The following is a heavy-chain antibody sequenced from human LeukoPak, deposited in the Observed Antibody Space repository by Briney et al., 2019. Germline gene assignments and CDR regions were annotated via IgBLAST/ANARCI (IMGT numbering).Heavy chain of an antibody. J-gene: IGHJ4*02. V-gene: IGHV1-69*13. CDR1: GGTFANYA. CDR3: AKGHDDFRQFDF. D-gene: IGHD3-3*01. Sequence: SVKVSCKASGGTFANYAISWVRKAPGLGLEWMGGILPIFGTGQSAQKFQGRLTITADESTRTTYMELSSLRSDDTAVYYCAKGHDDFRQFDFWGRGTLVIVSS. CDR2: ILPIFGTG.